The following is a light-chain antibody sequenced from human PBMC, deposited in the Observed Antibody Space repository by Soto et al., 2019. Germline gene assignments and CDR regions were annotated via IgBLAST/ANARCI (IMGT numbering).Light chain of an antibody. J-gene: IGLJ1*01. CDR3: AAWDDSLSGYV. CDR1: SSNIGINT. CDR2: SDD. Sequence: QSVLTQPPSASGTPGQRVTISCSGGSSNIGINTVNWYQQFPGTAPQLLIYSDDQRPSGVPDRFSGSKSGTSASLAISGLQAEDEADYYCAAWDDSLSGYVFGTGTKVTVL. V-gene: IGLV1-44*01.